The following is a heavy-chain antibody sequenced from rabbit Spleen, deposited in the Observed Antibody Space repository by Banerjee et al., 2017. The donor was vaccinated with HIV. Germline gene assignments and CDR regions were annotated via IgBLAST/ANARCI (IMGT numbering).Heavy chain of an antibody. CDR2: IDAGSSGST. Sequence: QSLEGCGGDLVKPKASLTLTCTASGVSFSSSDYMCWVRQAPGKGLEWIACIDAGSSGSTYYASWAKGRFTISKTSSTTVTLRMTSLTAADTATYFCARGYDGTSDYFNLWGPGTLVTVS. V-gene: IGHV1S40*01. CDR1: GVSFSSSDY. J-gene: IGHJ4*01. D-gene: IGHD8-1*01. CDR3: ARGYDGTSDYFNL.